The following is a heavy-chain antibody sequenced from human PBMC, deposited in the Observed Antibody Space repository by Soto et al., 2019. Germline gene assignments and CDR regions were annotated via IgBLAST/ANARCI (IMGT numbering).Heavy chain of an antibody. V-gene: IGHV4-31*03. J-gene: IGHJ6*02. CDR3: ASASNRIAAAGGAMDV. CDR1: GGAIRSGGFY. Sequence: QVQLQESGPGLVKPSQTLPLMCTVSGGAIRSGGFYWSWIRQHPGKGLEWIGFISYRGSAYHNPSLQSRVSISLDTSKSQFSMSLSSVPAADTAVYYCASASNRIAAAGGAMDVWGPGTTVTVSS. D-gene: IGHD6-13*01. CDR2: ISYRGSA.